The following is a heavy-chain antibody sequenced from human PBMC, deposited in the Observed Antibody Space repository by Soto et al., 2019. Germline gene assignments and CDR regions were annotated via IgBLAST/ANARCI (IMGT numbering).Heavy chain of an antibody. CDR3: AKDLDVVMVLSATRGLDV. CDR1: GFTFSNFG. J-gene: IGHJ6*02. CDR2: ISYDGRSE. D-gene: IGHD2-15*01. V-gene: IGHV3-30*18. Sequence: GGSLRLSCVASGFTFSNFGMHWVRQAPGKGLEWVAGISYDGRSESYVDSVRGRFTLSRDNSKNTLSLQMISLRPEDTGVYYCAKDLDVVMVLSATRGLDVWGQGTTVTVSS.